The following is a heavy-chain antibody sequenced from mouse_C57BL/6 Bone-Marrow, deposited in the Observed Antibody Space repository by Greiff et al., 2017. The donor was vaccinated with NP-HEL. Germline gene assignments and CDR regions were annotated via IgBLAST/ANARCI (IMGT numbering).Heavy chain of an antibody. CDR3: ARDYGSSYPFAY. V-gene: IGHV1-64*01. J-gene: IGHJ3*01. Sequence: QVHVKQPGAELVKPGASVKLSCKASGYTFTSYWMHWVKQRPGQGLEWIGMIHPNSGSTNYNEKFKSKATLTVDKSSSTAYMQLSSLTSEDSAVYYCARDYGSSYPFAYWGQGTLVTVSA. D-gene: IGHD1-1*01. CDR1: GYTFTSYW. CDR2: IHPNSGST.